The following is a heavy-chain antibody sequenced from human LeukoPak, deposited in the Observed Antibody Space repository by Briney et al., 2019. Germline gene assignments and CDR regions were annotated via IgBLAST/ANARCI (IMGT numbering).Heavy chain of an antibody. D-gene: IGHD3-10*01. Sequence: SVKVSCKASGGTFSSYAISWVRQAPGQGLERMGGIIPIFGTANYAQKFQGRVTITADESTSTAYMELSSLRSEDTAVYYCARDRDIRFGEPLMDVWGKGTTVTVSS. CDR2: IIPIFGTA. CDR3: ARDRDIRFGEPLMDV. CDR1: GGTFSSYA. J-gene: IGHJ6*04. V-gene: IGHV1-69*01.